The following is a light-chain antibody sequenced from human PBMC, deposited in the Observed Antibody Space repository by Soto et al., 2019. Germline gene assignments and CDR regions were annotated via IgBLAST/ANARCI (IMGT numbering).Light chain of an antibody. Sequence: DYQVTQSPSTRSASVGDRVTITCRASQNIYTWLAWYQQKPGIAPKLLIHKASTLKSGVPSRFSGSGSGTEFTLTISSLQPDDFATYYCQHYNSYSEAFGQGTKVDIK. J-gene: IGKJ1*01. CDR1: QNIYTW. CDR3: QHYNSYSEA. V-gene: IGKV1-5*03. CDR2: KAS.